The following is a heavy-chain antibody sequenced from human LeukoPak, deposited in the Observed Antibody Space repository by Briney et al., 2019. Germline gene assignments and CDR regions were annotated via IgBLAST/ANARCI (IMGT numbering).Heavy chain of an antibody. D-gene: IGHD3-10*01. CDR1: GGSISDYY. J-gene: IGHJ4*02. V-gene: IGHV4-59*08. Sequence: SETLSLTCTVSGGSISDYYWSWIRQPPGKGLEWIGWIFGSGSSNYNPSLKSRLTISVDTSKNQFSLKLSSVTAADTAVYYCARHPYGSGSYYFDYWGQGTLVTVSS. CDR3: ARHPYGSGSYYFDY. CDR2: IFGSGSS.